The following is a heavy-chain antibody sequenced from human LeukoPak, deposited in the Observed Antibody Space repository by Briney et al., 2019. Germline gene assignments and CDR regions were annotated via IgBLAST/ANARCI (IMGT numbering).Heavy chain of an antibody. J-gene: IGHJ3*02. Sequence: SETLSLTCTVSGGSISSTSHYWGWIRQPPGKGLEWIGSIYYSGSTYYNPSLKSRVTISVDTSKNQFSLKLSSVTAADTAVYYCASGGGAFDIWGQGTMVTVSS. CDR1: GGSISSTSHY. CDR2: IYYSGST. V-gene: IGHV4-39*01. D-gene: IGHD2-15*01. CDR3: ASGGGAFDI.